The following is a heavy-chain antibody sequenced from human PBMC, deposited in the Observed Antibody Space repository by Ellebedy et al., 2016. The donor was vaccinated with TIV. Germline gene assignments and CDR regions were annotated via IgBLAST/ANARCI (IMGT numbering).Heavy chain of an antibody. CDR1: GFTFSTYG. CDR3: TRETNPPPGALAGTGFDC. Sequence: PGGSLRLSCVASGFTFSTYGMHWVRQAPGKGLEWVAFKRFDGRNEYNGDSVKGRFFISRDLSKNTLYLQMNRLRSEDTGIYYCTRETNPPPGALAGTGFDCWGQGTLVIVSS. D-gene: IGHD6-19*01. CDR2: KRFDGRNE. V-gene: IGHV3-30*02. J-gene: IGHJ4*02.